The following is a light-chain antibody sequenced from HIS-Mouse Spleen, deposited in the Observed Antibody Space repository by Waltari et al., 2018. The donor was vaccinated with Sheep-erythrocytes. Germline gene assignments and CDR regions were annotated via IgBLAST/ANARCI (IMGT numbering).Light chain of an antibody. CDR3: QQYNSYAQT. Sequence: DIQMTQSPSTLSASVGDRVTITCRASQSISSWLAWYQQKPGKAPKLLIYKASSLESVVPSRCSGSGCGTEFTLTISSLQPDDFATYYCQQYNSYAQTFGQGTKVEIK. V-gene: IGKV1-5*03. CDR2: KAS. CDR1: QSISSW. J-gene: IGKJ1*01.